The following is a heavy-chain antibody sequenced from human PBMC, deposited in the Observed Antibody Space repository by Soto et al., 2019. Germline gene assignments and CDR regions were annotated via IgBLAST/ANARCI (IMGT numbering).Heavy chain of an antibody. D-gene: IGHD2-15*01. J-gene: IGHJ4*02. CDR2: IIPVLGVA. V-gene: IGHV1-69*04. Sequence: SVKVSCKASGGSFTSFIVTWVRQAPGQGLEWMGRIIPVLGVAYYAQKFQGRVTITADKSTSTAYMELSSLRSEDTAVYYCAREDCSGGSCIDYWGQGTLVTVS. CDR1: GGSFTSFI. CDR3: AREDCSGGSCIDY.